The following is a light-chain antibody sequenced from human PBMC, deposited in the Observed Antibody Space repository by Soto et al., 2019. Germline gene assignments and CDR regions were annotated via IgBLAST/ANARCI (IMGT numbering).Light chain of an antibody. CDR1: NSNIGSNS. V-gene: IGLV1-44*01. J-gene: IGLJ2*01. Sequence: QSVLTQPPSASETPGQRVTISCSGSNSNIGSNSVNWYQQLPGTAPKLLIYSDNQRPSGVPDRFSGSKSGTSASLAISGLQSEAEADYYCAAWDDSLNGPVFGGGTKLTVL. CDR3: AAWDDSLNGPV. CDR2: SDN.